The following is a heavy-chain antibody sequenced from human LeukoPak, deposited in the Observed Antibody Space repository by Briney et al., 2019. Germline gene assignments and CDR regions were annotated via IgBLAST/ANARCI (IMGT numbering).Heavy chain of an antibody. CDR3: AKSGAVLVGAPYYFDY. D-gene: IGHD1-26*01. J-gene: IGHJ4*02. CDR2: ISGSGGST. Sequence: GGSLRLSCAASGFTFSSYAMSWVRQAPGKGLEWVSAISGSGGSTYYADSVKGRFTISRDNSKNTLYLQMNSLRAEDTAVYYCAKSGAVLVGAPYYFDYWGQGTLVTVSS. CDR1: GFTFSSYA. V-gene: IGHV3-23*01.